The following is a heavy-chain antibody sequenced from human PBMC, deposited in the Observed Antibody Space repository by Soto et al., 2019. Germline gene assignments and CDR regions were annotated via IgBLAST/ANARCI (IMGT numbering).Heavy chain of an antibody. D-gene: IGHD4-17*01. CDR3: AKEGDYSAYDI. CDR1: GGSISSGAYS. V-gene: IGHV4-30-2*01. J-gene: IGHJ3*02. CDR2: IYHTGSS. Sequence: QLQLQESGSGLVKPSQTLSPTCTVSGGSISSGAYSWGWIRQPPGKGLEWIGYIYHTGSSYYTPSLKNRVTISVDKSKNLFSLELTSVTAADTAVYFCAKEGDYSAYDIWGQGTMVIVSS.